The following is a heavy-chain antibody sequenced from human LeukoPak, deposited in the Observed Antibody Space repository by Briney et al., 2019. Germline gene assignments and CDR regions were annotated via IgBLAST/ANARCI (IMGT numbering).Heavy chain of an antibody. D-gene: IGHD3-22*01. CDR2: IWYDGSNK. CDR1: GFTFSSYG. J-gene: IGHJ4*02. V-gene: IGHV3-33*01. CDR3: ARGAYYYED. Sequence: PGRSLRLSCAASGFTFSSYGMHWVRQAPGKGLKWVAVIWYDGSNKYYADSVKGRFTISRDNSKNTLYLQMNSLRAEDTAVYYCARGAYYYEDWGQGTLVTVSS.